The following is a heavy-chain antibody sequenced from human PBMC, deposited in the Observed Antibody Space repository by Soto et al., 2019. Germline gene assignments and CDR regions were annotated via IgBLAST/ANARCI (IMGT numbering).Heavy chain of an antibody. V-gene: IGHV1-2*04. Sequence: ASVKVSCKASGYTFTGYYMHWVRQAPGQGLEWMGWINPNSGGTNYAQKFQGWVTMTRDTSISTAYMELSRLRSDDTAVYYCARDRSSSSSINLAGRLYYYYTDVWGKGTRSSVSS. CDR1: GYTFTGYY. CDR2: INPNSGGT. CDR3: ARDRSSSSSINLAGRLYYYYTDV. D-gene: IGHD6-13*01. J-gene: IGHJ6*03.